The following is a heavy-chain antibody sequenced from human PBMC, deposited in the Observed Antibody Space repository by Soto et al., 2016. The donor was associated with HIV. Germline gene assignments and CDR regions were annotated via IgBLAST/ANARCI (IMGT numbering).Heavy chain of an antibody. J-gene: IGHJ4*02. CDR3: AKDLGDYRNSPFDY. V-gene: IGHV3-23*01. CDR2: ISGSGETT. Sequence: EVQLLQSGGGLVQPGGSLRLSCAASGFRFNSYTLNWVRQAPGKGLEWVSSISGSGETTYYADSVKGRFTISRDNSKNTLYLQMSSLRAEDTALYYCAKDLGDYRNSPFDYWGQGTLVTVSS. CDR1: GFRFNSYT. D-gene: IGHD3-16*01.